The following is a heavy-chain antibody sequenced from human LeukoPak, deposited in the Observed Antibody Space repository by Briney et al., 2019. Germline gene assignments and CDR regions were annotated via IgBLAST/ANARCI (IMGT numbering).Heavy chain of an antibody. Sequence: PGGSLRLSCAASGFTFSSYGMHWVRQAPGKGLEWVAFIRYDGSNKYYADSVKDRFTISRDNSKNTLYLQMNGLRAEDTAVYYCAKETLFDYWGQGTLVTVSS. V-gene: IGHV3-30*02. CDR1: GFTFSSYG. CDR2: IRYDGSNK. J-gene: IGHJ4*02. CDR3: AKETLFDY.